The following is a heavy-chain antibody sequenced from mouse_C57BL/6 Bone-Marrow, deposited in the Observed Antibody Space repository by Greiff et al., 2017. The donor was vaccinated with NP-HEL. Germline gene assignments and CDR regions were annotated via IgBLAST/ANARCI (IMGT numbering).Heavy chain of an antibody. CDR3: ARELRYFDV. J-gene: IGHJ1*03. D-gene: IGHD1-1*01. CDR1: GYSITSGYY. Sequence: EVKLQESGPGLVKPSQSLSLTCSVTGYSITSGYYWNWIRQFPGNKLEWMGYISYDGSNNYNPSLKNRISITRDTSKNQFFLKLNSVTTEDTATYYCARELRYFDVWGTGTTVTVSS. CDR2: ISYDGSN. V-gene: IGHV3-6*01.